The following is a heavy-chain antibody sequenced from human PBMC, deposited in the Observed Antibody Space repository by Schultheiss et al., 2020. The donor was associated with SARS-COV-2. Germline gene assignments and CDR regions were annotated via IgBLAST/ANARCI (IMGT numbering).Heavy chain of an antibody. V-gene: IGHV1-46*01. D-gene: IGHD2-15*01. J-gene: IGHJ3*02. CDR2: INPSGGST. Sequence: ASVKVSCKASGYTFTGYYMHWVRQAPGQGLEWMGIINPSGGSTSYAQKFQGRVTMTRDTSTSTVYMELSSLRSEDTAVYYCARGRIVVVVAATPWSNDAFDIWGQGTMVTVSS. CDR1: GYTFTGYY. CDR3: ARGRIVVVVAATPWSNDAFDI.